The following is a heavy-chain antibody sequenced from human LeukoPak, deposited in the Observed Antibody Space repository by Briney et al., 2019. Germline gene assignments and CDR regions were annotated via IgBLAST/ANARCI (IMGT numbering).Heavy chain of an antibody. CDR1: GFTFSSYS. CDR3: ARVLYYDFWSGYYAIYYYYYYMDV. Sequence: GGSLRLSCAASGFTFSSYSINWVRQAPGKGLEWVSSISSSSSYIYYADSVKGRFTISRDNAKNSLYLQMNSLRAEDTAVYYCARVLYYDFWSGYYAIYYYYYYMDVWGKGTTVTVSS. J-gene: IGHJ6*03. D-gene: IGHD3-3*01. CDR2: ISSSSSYI. V-gene: IGHV3-21*01.